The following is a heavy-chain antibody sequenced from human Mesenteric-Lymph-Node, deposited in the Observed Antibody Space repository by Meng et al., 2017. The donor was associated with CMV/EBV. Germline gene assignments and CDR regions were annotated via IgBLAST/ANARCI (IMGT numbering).Heavy chain of an antibody. CDR1: GFTVSSND. CDR2: IYSGDNT. CDR3: AAKLHGDYAFEY. V-gene: IGHV3-53*01. D-gene: IGHD4-17*01. Sequence: GESLKISCAASGFTVSSNDMNWVRQAPGKGLEWVSVIYSGDNTYYADSVKGRFTISRDNSKKTVYLQMNSLGAEDTAVYYCAAKLHGDYAFEYWGQGSLVTVSS. J-gene: IGHJ4*02.